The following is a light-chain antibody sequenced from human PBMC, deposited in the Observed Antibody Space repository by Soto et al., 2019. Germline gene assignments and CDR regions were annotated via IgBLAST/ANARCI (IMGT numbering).Light chain of an antibody. CDR3: QQRSNWT. V-gene: IGKV3-11*01. J-gene: IGKJ1*01. CDR2: DAS. CDR1: QRISTY. Sequence: EIVLPQSPATLSFSPGERATLSCMASQRISTYLAWYQQKPGQAPRLLIYDASNRATGIPARFSGSGSVTDFTLTIRSLEPEDFAVYYCQQRSNWTFGQGTKV.